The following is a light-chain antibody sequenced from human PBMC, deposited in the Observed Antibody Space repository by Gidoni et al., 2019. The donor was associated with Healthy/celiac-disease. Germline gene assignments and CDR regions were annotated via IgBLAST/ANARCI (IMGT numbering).Light chain of an antibody. CDR1: QSVSSN. V-gene: IGKV3-15*01. J-gene: IGKJ1*01. CDR3: QQYNNWPPRTWT. Sequence: EIVMTQSPATLSVSPGERATLSCRASQSVSSNLAWYQQKPGQAPRLLIYGESTRATGIPARLSGSGSGTELTLTISSLQSEDFAVYYCQQYNNWPPRTWTFGQGTKVEIK. CDR2: GES.